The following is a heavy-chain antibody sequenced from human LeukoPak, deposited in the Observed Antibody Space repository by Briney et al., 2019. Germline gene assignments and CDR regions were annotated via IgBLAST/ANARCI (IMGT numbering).Heavy chain of an antibody. CDR3: AKDRQGSGSLDY. CDR1: GFIFSSYG. V-gene: IGHV3-30*02. J-gene: IGHJ4*02. CDR2: IRYDGSNE. D-gene: IGHD3-10*01. Sequence: GGSLRLSCAASGFIFSSYGMHWVRQAPGKGLEWVAFIRYDGSNEYNADSVKGRFTISRDNSKNTLYLQMNSLRAEDTAVYYCAKDRQGSGSLDYWGQGTLVTVSS.